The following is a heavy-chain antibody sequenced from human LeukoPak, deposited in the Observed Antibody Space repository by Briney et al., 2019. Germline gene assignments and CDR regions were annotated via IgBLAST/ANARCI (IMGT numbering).Heavy chain of an antibody. CDR1: GFTFSSYA. Sequence: PGGSLRLSCAASGFTFSSYAMSWVRQAPGKGLEWVSAISGSGGSTYNADSVKGRFTISRDNSKNTLYLQMNSLRAEDTAVYYCASTEVGPLYSSSWYYFDYWGQGTLVTVSS. CDR3: ASTEVGPLYSSSWYYFDY. D-gene: IGHD6-13*01. CDR2: ISGSGGST. J-gene: IGHJ4*02. V-gene: IGHV3-23*01.